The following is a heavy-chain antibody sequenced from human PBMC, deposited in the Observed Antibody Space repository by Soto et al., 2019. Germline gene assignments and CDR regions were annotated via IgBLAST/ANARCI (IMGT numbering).Heavy chain of an antibody. Sequence: ASVKVSCKASGYTFTSYGISWVRQAPGQGLEWMGWISAYNGNTNYAQKLQGRVTTTTDTSTSTAYMELRSLRSDDTAVYYCASDHRITIFGVVTPFYGMDVWGQGTTVTVSS. CDR3: ASDHRITIFGVVTPFYGMDV. D-gene: IGHD3-3*01. J-gene: IGHJ6*02. CDR1: GYTFTSYG. CDR2: ISAYNGNT. V-gene: IGHV1-18*04.